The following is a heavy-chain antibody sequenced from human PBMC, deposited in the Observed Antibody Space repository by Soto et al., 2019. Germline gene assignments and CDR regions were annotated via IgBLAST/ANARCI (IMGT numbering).Heavy chain of an antibody. J-gene: IGHJ4*02. CDR3: ARGSQDEDGGRLVVPSTPYYFDY. CDR1: GYTCTGYY. Sequence: QVQLVQSGAEVKKPGASVKVSCKASGYTCTGYYIHWVRQAPGQGLDWMGWINPNSGGTNYAQNFQGWVTMTRDTSISTAYMELSRLKSDDTAVYYCARGSQDEDGGRLVVPSTPYYFDYWGQGTLVTVSS. V-gene: IGHV1-2*04. CDR2: INPNSGGT. D-gene: IGHD2-15*01.